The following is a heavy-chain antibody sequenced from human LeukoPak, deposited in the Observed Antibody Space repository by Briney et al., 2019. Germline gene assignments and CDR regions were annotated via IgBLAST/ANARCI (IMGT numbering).Heavy chain of an antibody. CDR2: VYTRGST. CDR3: ARAKGRDVVATRERYFDL. Sequence: KPSETLSPTCSVSGASISSRYLSWIRQPARKGLGRIWRVYTRGSTQYNPSLKSRVIMSIDTSRNQFSLRLNSVTAADTAVYYCARAKGRDVVATRERYFDLWGRGILVTVS. V-gene: IGHV4-4*07. D-gene: IGHD2-21*02. J-gene: IGHJ2*01. CDR1: GASISSRY.